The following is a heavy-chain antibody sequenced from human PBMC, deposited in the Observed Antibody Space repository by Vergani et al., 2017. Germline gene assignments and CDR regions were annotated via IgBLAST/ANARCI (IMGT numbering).Heavy chain of an antibody. Sequence: QVQLVESGGGVVQPGRSLRLSCTPSSFKLGDYGMHWVRQAPGRGLEWVSMTWYEGNNNYYADSVKGRFTISKDISKKTLYLQRNSLRGDDTAVYYCARGTRDSPSSLDYWGQGTLVAVSS. CDR1: SFKLGDYG. CDR2: TWYEGNNN. J-gene: IGHJ4*02. D-gene: IGHD5-24*01. CDR3: ARGTRDSPSSLDY. V-gene: IGHV3-33*01.